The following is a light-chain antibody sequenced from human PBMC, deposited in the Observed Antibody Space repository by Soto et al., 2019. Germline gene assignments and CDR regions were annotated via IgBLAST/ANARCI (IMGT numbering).Light chain of an antibody. CDR2: DAS. CDR3: QHYDSSSPT. CDR1: QNISVW. Sequence: DIQMTQSPSTLSASVGDGVTITCRASQNISVWLAWYQQRPGKASKFLLYDASNLETGVSSRFSGSGSGTEFTLTIRSLQPDDFATYCCQHYDSSSPTFGEGTDLEIK. V-gene: IGKV1-5*01. J-gene: IGKJ2*01.